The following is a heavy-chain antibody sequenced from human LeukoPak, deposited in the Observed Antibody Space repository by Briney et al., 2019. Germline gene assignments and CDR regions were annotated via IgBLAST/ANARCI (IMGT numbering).Heavy chain of an antibody. D-gene: IGHD3-16*02. CDR3: ARSYDYIWGTYRPFYYFDY. J-gene: IGHJ4*02. CDR1: GFTFSNYW. CDR2: IREDGSEK. Sequence: GSLRLSXATSGFTFSNYWMTWVRQAPGKGLEWVASIREDGSEKDYVDSVKGRFTISRDNAKNSLYLQMNSLRAEDTAVYYCARSYDYIWGTYRPFYYFDYWGQGTMVTVSS. V-gene: IGHV3-7*01.